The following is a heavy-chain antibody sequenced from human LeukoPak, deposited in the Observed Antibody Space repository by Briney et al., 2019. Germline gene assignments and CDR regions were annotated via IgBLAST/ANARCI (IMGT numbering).Heavy chain of an antibody. Sequence: ASVKVSCKVSGYTLTELSMHWVRQAPGKGLEWMGGFDPEGGETIYAQKFQGRVTMTEDTSTDTAYMELSSLRSEDTAVYYCATDRINYYDSSGYPNFDYWGQGTLVTVSS. V-gene: IGHV1-24*01. CDR2: FDPEGGET. J-gene: IGHJ4*02. CDR1: GYTLTELS. D-gene: IGHD3-22*01. CDR3: ATDRINYYDSSGYPNFDY.